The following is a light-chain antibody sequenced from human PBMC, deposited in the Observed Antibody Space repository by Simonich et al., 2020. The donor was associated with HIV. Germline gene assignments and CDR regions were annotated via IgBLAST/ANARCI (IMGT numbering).Light chain of an antibody. CDR2: AAS. Sequence: DIQMTQSPSSLSASVGGRVTITGLASQSISSYLNWSQQKPGQAPNLLIYAASSLQSGVPARFSGSGSGTDFTLTISSLQPEDVATYYCQQANRFPLTFGGGTKVEIK. J-gene: IGKJ4*01. CDR3: QQANRFPLT. V-gene: IGKV1-39*01. CDR1: QSISSY.